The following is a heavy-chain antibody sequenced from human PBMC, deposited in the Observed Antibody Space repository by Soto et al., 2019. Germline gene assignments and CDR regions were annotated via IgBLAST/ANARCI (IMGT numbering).Heavy chain of an antibody. CDR2: IYSGGST. CDR1: GFTVSSNY. Sequence: EVQLVESGGGLIQPGGSLRLSCAASGFTVSSNYMSWVRQAPGKGLEWVSVIYSGGSTYYADSVKGRFTISRDNSKNTLYLQMNSLRAEDTSVYHCVKSQGAGAFGVAVNWFDAWGQGTLVTVSS. V-gene: IGHV3-53*01. D-gene: IGHD3-3*01. J-gene: IGHJ5*02. CDR3: VKSQGAGAFGVAVNWFDA.